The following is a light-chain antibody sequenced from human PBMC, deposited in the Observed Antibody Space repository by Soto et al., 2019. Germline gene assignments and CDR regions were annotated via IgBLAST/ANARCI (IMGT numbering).Light chain of an antibody. V-gene: IGKV1-5*03. CDR2: KAS. J-gene: IGKJ1*01. CDR1: QNINTD. CDR3: QQYNSYVWT. Sequence: DIQMTQSPSTLSASVGDRVTITCRASQNINTDLAWYQQKPGKAPKLLIYKASSLESGVPSRFSGSGSGTEFTLTISSLQPDDFATYYCQQYNSYVWTFGQGTKVDIK.